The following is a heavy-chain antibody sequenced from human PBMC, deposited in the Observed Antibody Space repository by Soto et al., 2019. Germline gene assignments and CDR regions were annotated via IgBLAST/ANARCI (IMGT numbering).Heavy chain of an antibody. CDR2: VKSKTDGETT. D-gene: IGHD3-22*01. V-gene: IGHV3-15*05. J-gene: IGHJ4*02. Sequence: GGSLRLSCAASGFSFSNAWMSWVLQAPGKGLEWVGRVKSKTDGETTDYAAPVKGRFTVSRDDSKNMLVLQMNSLKTEDTAVYYCTTDAGYSGYYPRDFDYWGQGTLVTVSS. CDR3: TTDAGYSGYYPRDFDY. CDR1: GFSFSNAW.